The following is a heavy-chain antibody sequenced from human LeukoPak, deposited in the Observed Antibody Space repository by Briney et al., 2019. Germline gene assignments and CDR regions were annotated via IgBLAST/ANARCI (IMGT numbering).Heavy chain of an antibody. CDR2: ITGSSSHL. J-gene: IGHJ6*03. CDR3: ARDPYSGSLYGYYYYYMDV. V-gene: IGHV3-21*01. CDR1: GFTFSTYS. Sequence: GGSLRLSCAASGFTFSTYSMNWVRQAPGKGLEWVSSITGSSSHLYYADSMKGRFTISRDNAKNSLYLQMDSLRAEDTAVHYCARDPYSGSLYGYYYYYMDVWGKGTTVTVSS. D-gene: IGHD1-26*01.